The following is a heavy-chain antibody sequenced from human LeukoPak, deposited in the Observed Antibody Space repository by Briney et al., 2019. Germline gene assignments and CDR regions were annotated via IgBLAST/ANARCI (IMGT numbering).Heavy chain of an antibody. CDR2: IKEDGTTI. Sequence: PGGSLGLSCTAPGFTFSNYWMGWVRQAPGKGLEWVANIKEDGTTIYYVDSVKGRFAISRDNAKNSLYLQMNSVRDEDTALYYCAIMHGYYDGSGYWVQWGQGTLVTVSS. D-gene: IGHD3-22*01. CDR3: AIMHGYYDGSGYWVQ. V-gene: IGHV3-7*03. J-gene: IGHJ1*01. CDR1: GFTFSNYW.